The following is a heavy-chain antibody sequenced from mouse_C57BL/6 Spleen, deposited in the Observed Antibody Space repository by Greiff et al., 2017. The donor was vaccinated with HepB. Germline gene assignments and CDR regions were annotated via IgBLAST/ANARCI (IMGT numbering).Heavy chain of an antibody. V-gene: IGHV3-6*01. Sequence: EVQLQESGPGLVKPSQSLSLTCSVSGYSFTSGYFWNWLRQSPGNQLEWMGYISYDGSNNYNPSFKNRNSITRDTSKNQFFLKLNSVTPEDTATYYCARAVYYAMDYWGQGTSVTVSS. CDR3: ARAVYYAMDY. J-gene: IGHJ4*01. CDR2: ISYDGSN. CDR1: GYSFTSGYF.